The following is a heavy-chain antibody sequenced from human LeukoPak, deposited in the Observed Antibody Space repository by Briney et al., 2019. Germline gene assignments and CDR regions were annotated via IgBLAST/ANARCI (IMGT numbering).Heavy chain of an antibody. V-gene: IGHV4-31*03. CDR2: IYYSGST. Sequence: PSETLSLTCTVSGGSISSGGYYWSWLRQHPGKGLEWIGYIYYSGSTYYNPSLKSRVTISVDTSKNQFSLKLSSVTAADTAVYYCARGWMDTAMVGAFDIWGQGTMVTVSS. CDR1: GGSISSGGYY. J-gene: IGHJ3*02. D-gene: IGHD5-18*01. CDR3: ARGWMDTAMVGAFDI.